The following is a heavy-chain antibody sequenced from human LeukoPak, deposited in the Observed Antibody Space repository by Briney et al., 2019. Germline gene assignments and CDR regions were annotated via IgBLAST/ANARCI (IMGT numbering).Heavy chain of an antibody. CDR2: INTNTRNP. D-gene: IGHD3-3*02. CDR1: GYIFTNNA. CDR3: ARIRAPSSFGQRESVY. Sequence: ASVKVSCKASGYIFTNNAMNWVRQAPGQGLEWMGWINTNTRNPTYAQGFTGRFVFSLDTSVSTAYPQISSLKAEDTAVYYCARIRAPSSFGQRESVYWGQGTLVTVSS. V-gene: IGHV7-4-1*02. J-gene: IGHJ4*02.